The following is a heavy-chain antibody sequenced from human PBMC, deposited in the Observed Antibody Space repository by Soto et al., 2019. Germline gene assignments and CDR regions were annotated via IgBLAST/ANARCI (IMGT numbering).Heavy chain of an antibody. CDR3: AKAANTMTMSGDAFDI. D-gene: IGHD3-22*01. CDR1: VFTFSSYG. V-gene: IGHV3-30*18. J-gene: IGHJ3*02. Sequence: SLRLSCAASVFTFSSYGMHWVRQAPGKGLEWVAVISYNGSNKYYADSVKGRFTISRDNSKNTLYLQMNSLRAEDTAVYYCAKAANTMTMSGDAFDIWGQGTMVIVSS. CDR2: ISYNGSNK.